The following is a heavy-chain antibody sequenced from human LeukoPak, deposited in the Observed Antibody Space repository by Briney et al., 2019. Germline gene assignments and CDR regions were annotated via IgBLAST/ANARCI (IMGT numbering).Heavy chain of an antibody. CDR3: AREPRYCGGDCGAFEI. CDR1: GLTYSDYS. CDR2: ISSSSSTM. V-gene: IGHV3-48*02. Sequence: PGGSLRLFCASSGLTYSDYSMNWVSQAPARGLEWVSYISSSSSTMYYADSVKGRFTISRDNAKNSLYMQINSLRDEDTAVYYCAREPRYCGGDCGAFEIWGQGTMVTVSS. D-gene: IGHD2-21*02. J-gene: IGHJ3*02.